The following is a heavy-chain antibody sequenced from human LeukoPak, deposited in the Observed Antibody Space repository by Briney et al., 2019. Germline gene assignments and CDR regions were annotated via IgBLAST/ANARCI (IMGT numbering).Heavy chain of an antibody. CDR3: AREGYCSSTSCYRNGMDV. V-gene: IGHV4-34*01. D-gene: IGHD2-2*01. CDR2: INHSGST. J-gene: IGHJ6*02. Sequence: PSETLSLTCAVYGGSFSGYYWSWIRQPPGKGLEWIGEINHSGSTNYNPSLKSRVTISVDTSKNQFSLKLSSVTAADTAVYYCAREGYCSSTSCYRNGMDVWGQGTTVTVSS. CDR1: GGSFSGYY.